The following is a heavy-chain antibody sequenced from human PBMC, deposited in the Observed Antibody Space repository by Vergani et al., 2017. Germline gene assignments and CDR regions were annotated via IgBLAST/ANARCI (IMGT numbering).Heavy chain of an antibody. CDR3: ARDSPTIFFDY. Sequence: QVQLQESGPGLVKPSETLSLTCTVSGGSISSYYWSWIRQPPGKGLEWLGYIYYSGSTNYNPSLKSRVTISVDTSKNQFSLKLSSVTAADTAVYYCARDSPTIFFDYWGQGTLVTVSS. J-gene: IGHJ4*02. CDR2: IYYSGST. CDR1: GGSISSYY. D-gene: IGHD3-3*01. V-gene: IGHV4-59*01.